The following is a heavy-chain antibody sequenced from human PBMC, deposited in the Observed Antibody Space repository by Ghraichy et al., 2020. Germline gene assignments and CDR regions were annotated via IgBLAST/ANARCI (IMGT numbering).Heavy chain of an antibody. CDR1: GGSISSYF. V-gene: IGHV4-4*07. CDR2: IYISGST. J-gene: IGHJ5*02. CDR3: ARDLHPNLAQLVLLDHRFDP. Sequence: ESLNISCTVSGGSISSYFWSWIRQPAGKGLEWIGRIYISGSTNYNPSLKSRVTMSVDTSKNQFSLKLSSVTAADTAVYYCARDLHPNLAQLVLLDHRFDPWGQGTLVTVSS. D-gene: IGHD6-6*01.